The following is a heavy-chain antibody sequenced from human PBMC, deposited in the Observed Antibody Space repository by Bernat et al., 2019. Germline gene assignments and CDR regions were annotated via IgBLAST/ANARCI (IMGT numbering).Heavy chain of an antibody. CDR3: ASFYDYGDYVTPPDY. CDR1: GFTFSSYG. CDR2: IWYDGSNK. J-gene: IGHJ4*02. V-gene: IGHV3-33*01. D-gene: IGHD4-17*01. Sequence: QVQLVESGGGVVQPGRSLRLSCAASGFTFSSYGMHWVRQAPGKGLEWVAVIWYDGSNKYYADSVKGRFTNSRDNSKNTLYLQMNSLRAEDTAVYYCASFYDYGDYVTPPDYWGQGTLVTVSS.